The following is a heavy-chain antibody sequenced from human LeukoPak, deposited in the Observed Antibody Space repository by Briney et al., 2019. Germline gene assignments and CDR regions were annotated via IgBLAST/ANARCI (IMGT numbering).Heavy chain of an antibody. V-gene: IGHV3-30*12. D-gene: IGHD2-21*01. CDR2: ISYDGSNK. Sequence: GGSLRLSCAASGFTFSSYGMHWVRQAPGKGLEWVAVISYDGSNKYYADSVKGRFTISRDNSKNTLYLQMNSLRAEDTAVYYCAKDLISDYWGQGTLVTVSS. CDR3: AKDLISDY. CDR1: GFTFSSYG. J-gene: IGHJ4*02.